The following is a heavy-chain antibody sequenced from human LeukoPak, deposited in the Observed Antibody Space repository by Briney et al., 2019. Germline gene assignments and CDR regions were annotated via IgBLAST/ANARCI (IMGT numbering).Heavy chain of an antibody. J-gene: IGHJ4*02. V-gene: IGHV4-34*01. Sequence: SETLSLTCAVYGGSFSGYSWTWIRQPPGKGLEWIGEINHSGSTNYNPSLKSRVTISVDTSKSQFSLKLTSVTAADTAVYYCARVPLAAAAGTPFDYWGQGTLVTVSS. CDR3: ARVPLAAAAGTPFDY. CDR1: GGSFSGYS. CDR2: INHSGST. D-gene: IGHD6-13*01.